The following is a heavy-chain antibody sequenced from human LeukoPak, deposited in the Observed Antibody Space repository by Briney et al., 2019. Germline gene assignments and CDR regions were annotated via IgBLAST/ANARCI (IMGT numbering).Heavy chain of an antibody. J-gene: IGHJ4*02. V-gene: IGHV1-69*05. D-gene: IGHD5-12*01. CDR2: IIPIFGTA. Sequence: SVKVSCKASGGTFSSYAISWVRQAPGQGLKWMGRIIPIFGTANYAQKFQGRVTITMDESTSTAYMELSSLRSEDTAVYYCASGPLYGGYDDWGQGTLVTVSS. CDR1: GGTFSSYA. CDR3: ASGPLYGGYDD.